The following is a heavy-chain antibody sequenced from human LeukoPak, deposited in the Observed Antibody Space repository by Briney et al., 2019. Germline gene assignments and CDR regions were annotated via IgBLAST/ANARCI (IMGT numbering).Heavy chain of an antibody. CDR1: GYSISSGYY. V-gene: IGHV3-23*01. D-gene: IGHD1-1*01. CDR2: ISGSGGST. J-gene: IGHJ4*02. CDR3: AKGQKTGTTRTFDY. Sequence: ETLSLTCSVSGYSISSGYYWGWIRQPPGKGLEWVSGISGSGGSTYYADSVKGRFTISRDNSKNTLYLQMNSLRAEDTAVYYCAKGQKTGTTRTFDYWGQGTLVTVSS.